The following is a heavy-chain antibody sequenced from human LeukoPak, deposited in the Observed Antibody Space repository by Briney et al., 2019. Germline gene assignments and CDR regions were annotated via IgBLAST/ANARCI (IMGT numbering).Heavy chain of an antibody. D-gene: IGHD3-22*01. CDR1: GFTFSSYS. Sequence: AGGSLRLSCAASGFTFSSYSMNWVRQAPGKGLEWVSSISSSSSSYIYYADSVKGRFTISRDNAKNSLYLQMNSLRAEDTAVYYCARDSYYYDSSGRTPDLDYWGQGTLVTVSS. CDR3: ARDSYYYDSSGRTPDLDY. J-gene: IGHJ4*02. CDR2: ISSSSSSYI. V-gene: IGHV3-21*01.